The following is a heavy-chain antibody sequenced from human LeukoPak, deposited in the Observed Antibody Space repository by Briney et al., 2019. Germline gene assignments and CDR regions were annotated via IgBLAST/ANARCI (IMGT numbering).Heavy chain of an antibody. CDR2: IYYSGST. D-gene: IGHD3-9*01. J-gene: IGHJ3*02. V-gene: IGHV4-39*07. Sequence: SETLSLTCTVSGGSISSSSYYWGWIRQPPGKGLEWIGSIYYSGSTYYNPSLKSRVTISVDTSKNQFSLRLSSVTAADTAVYYCARLRLYYDILTGYFNLRMWDAFDIWGQGTMVNVSS. CDR3: ARLRLYYDILTGYFNLRMWDAFDI. CDR1: GGSISSSSYY.